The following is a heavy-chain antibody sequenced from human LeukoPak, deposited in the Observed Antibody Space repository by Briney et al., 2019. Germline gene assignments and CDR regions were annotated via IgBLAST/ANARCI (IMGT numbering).Heavy chain of an antibody. CDR1: GFTFSSYS. V-gene: IGHV3-21*01. D-gene: IGHD3-3*01. J-gene: IGHJ4*02. Sequence: TGGSLRLSCAASGFTFSSYSMNWVRQAPGKGLEWVSSISSSSSYIYYADSVKGRFTISRDNAKNSLYLQMNSLRAEDTAVYYCARDRYDFWSGYYWVDYWGQGTLVTVSS. CDR3: ARDRYDFWSGYYWVDY. CDR2: ISSSSSYI.